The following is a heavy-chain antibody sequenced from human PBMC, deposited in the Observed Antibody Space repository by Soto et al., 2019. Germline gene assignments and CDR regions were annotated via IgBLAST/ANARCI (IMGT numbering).Heavy chain of an antibody. CDR1: GGSISSGGYY. V-gene: IGHV4-31*03. CDR3: ARDRGDLPMDV. Sequence: QVQLQESGPGLVKPSQTLSLTCTVSGGSISSGGYYWSWIRQHPGKGLEWIGYIYYSGSTYYNPSLKSRVTLAVDTSKDQFALKRSSVTAADTAVYYCARDRGDLPMDVWGQGTTVTVSS. J-gene: IGHJ6*02. CDR2: IYYSGST. D-gene: IGHD2-21*02.